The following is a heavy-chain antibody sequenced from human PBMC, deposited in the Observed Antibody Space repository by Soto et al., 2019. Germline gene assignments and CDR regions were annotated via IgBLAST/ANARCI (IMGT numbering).Heavy chain of an antibody. CDR2: IYPGDSDT. J-gene: IGHJ6*03. V-gene: IGHV5-51*01. CDR3: ARLPSEGPYYYYYMDV. CDR1: GYSFTSYW. Sequence: GESLKISCKGSGYSFTSYWIGWVRQMPGKGLEWMGIIYPGDSDTRYSPSFQGQVTISADKSISTAYLQWSSLKASDTAMYYCARLPSEGPYYYYYMDVWGKGTTVTVSS.